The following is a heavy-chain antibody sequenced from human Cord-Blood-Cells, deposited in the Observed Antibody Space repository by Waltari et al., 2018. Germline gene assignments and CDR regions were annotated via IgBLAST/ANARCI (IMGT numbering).Heavy chain of an antibody. CDR3: ATRFGVVPAALKAFDI. V-gene: IGHV1-24*01. Sequence: QVQLVQSGAEVKKPGASVKVSCKVSGYTLTELSMHWVRQAPGKGLEWMGGFDPEDGETIYAQKFQGRVTMTEDTSTDTAYMELSSLRSEDTAMYYCATRFGVVPAALKAFDIWGQGTMVTVSS. CDR2: FDPEDGET. D-gene: IGHD2-2*01. J-gene: IGHJ3*02. CDR1: GYTLTELS.